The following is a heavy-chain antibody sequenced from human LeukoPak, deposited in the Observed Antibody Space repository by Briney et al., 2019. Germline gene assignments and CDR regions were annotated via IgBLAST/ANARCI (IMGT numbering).Heavy chain of an antibody. Sequence: PGGSLRLSCAASGFTFSSYAMSWVRQAPGKGLEWVSSISGSGGSTYYADSVKGRFTISRDNSKSTLYLQMNSLRAGDTALYYCAKAGYISYYAYYYMDVWGKGTTVTVSS. V-gene: IGHV3-23*01. J-gene: IGHJ6*03. CDR3: AKAGYISYYAYYYMDV. CDR1: GFTFSSYA. D-gene: IGHD3-9*01. CDR2: ISGSGGST.